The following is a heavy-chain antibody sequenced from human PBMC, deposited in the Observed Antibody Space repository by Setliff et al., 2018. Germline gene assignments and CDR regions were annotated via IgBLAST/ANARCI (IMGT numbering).Heavy chain of an antibody. CDR2: IYYTGST. CDR1: GGSISSSSHY. V-gene: IGHV4-39*07. Sequence: SETLSLTCTVPGGSISSSSHYWGWIRQPPGKGLECIGSIYYTGSTYYNPSLKSRVTMSVDTSKRQFSLKLGSATAADTAVYYCARDMGQPYYFESWGLGTLVTVSS. D-gene: IGHD1-1*01. CDR3: ARDMGQPYYFES. J-gene: IGHJ4*02.